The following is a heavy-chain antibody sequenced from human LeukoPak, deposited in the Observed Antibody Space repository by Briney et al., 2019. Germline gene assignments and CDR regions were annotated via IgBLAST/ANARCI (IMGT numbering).Heavy chain of an antibody. J-gene: IGHJ6*03. CDR2: ISWDGGST. D-gene: IGHD6-6*01. V-gene: IGHV3-43*01. CDR3: ARDPNLAIIAAVAPDYYYYYMDV. CDR1: GFTFDDYT. Sequence: GGSLRLSCAASGFTFDDYTMHWVRQAPGKGLEWVSLISWDGGSTYYADSVKGRFTISRDNAKNSLYLQMNSLRAEDTAVYYCARDPNLAIIAAVAPDYYYYYMDVWGKGTTVTVSS.